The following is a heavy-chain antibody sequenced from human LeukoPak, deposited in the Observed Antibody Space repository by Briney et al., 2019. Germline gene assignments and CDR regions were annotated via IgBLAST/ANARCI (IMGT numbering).Heavy chain of an antibody. D-gene: IGHD2-2*02. CDR3: TTAGIVVVPAAIPPSRNKLP. CDR2: IKSKTDGGTT. J-gene: IGHJ5*02. CDR1: GFTFSNAW. V-gene: IGHV3-15*01. Sequence: GGSLRLSCAASGFTFSNAWMSWVRQAPGKGLEWVGRIKSKTDGGTTDYAAPVKGRFTISRDDSKNTLYLQMNSLKTEDTAVYYCTTAGIVVVPAAIPPSRNKLPSGQGTLVTVSS.